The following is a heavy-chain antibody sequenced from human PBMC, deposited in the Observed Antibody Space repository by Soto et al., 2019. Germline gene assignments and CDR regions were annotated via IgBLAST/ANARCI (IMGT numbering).Heavy chain of an antibody. CDR1: GFSFSDYD. J-gene: IGHJ4*02. CDR2: VGTEGDT. CDR3: GRGTADGSGSYYIDY. Sequence: EVQLEESGGGLVQPGGSLRLSCETSGFSFSDYDMHWVRQAPGKGLQWVSAVGTEGDTYYTDFVKGRLTVSRDNGKKSLYLDMKTLSAGDTAIYYCGRGTADGSGSYYIDYWGQGTLVTVAS. D-gene: IGHD3-10*01. V-gene: IGHV3-13*01.